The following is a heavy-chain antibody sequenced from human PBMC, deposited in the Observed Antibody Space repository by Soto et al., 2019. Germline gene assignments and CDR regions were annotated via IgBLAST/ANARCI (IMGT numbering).Heavy chain of an antibody. CDR3: ARDHRGYDRGVYYYYGMDV. Sequence: SETLSLTCTVSGGSVSSGPYYWSWIRQSPGRGLEWIGSIYNSRSTNYNPSLTSRVTISVDTSKNQFSLRLTSVTAADAAVYYCARDHRGYDRGVYYYYGMDVWGQGTTVTVSS. D-gene: IGHD3-10*01. V-gene: IGHV4-61*01. CDR2: IYNSRST. CDR1: GGSVSSGPYY. J-gene: IGHJ6*02.